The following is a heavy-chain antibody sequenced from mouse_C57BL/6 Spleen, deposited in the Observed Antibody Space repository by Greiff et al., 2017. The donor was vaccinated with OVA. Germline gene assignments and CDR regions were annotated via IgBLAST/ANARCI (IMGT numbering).Heavy chain of an antibody. V-gene: IGHV1-50*01. D-gene: IGHD1-1*01. J-gene: IGHJ3*01. CDR3: AYGSSLFAY. CDR1: GYTFTSYW. Sequence: QVQLQQPGAELVKPGASVKLSCKASGYTFTSYWMQWVKQRPGQGLEWIGEIDPSDSYTNYNQKFKGKATLTVDTSSSTAYMQLSSLTSEDSALYYCAYGSSLFAYWGQGTLVTVSA. CDR2: IDPSDSYT.